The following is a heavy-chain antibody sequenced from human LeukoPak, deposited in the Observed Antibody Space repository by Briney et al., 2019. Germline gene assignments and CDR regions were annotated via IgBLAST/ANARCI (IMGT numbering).Heavy chain of an antibody. CDR3: ARGEQLATD. V-gene: IGHV4-34*01. CDR2: INHSGST. Sequence: SETLSLTCAVYGGSFSGYYWSWIRRPPGKGLEWIGEINHSGSTNYNPSLKSRVTISVDTSKNQFSLKLGSVTAADTAVYYCARGEQLATDWGQGTLVTVSS. CDR1: GGSFSGYY. J-gene: IGHJ4*02. D-gene: IGHD6-13*01.